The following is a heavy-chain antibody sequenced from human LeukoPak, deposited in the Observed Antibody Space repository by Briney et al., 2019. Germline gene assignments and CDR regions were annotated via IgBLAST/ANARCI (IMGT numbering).Heavy chain of an antibody. Sequence: SETLSLTCTVSGYSISSGYYWGWIRQPPGKGLEWIGSIYHSGSTYYNPSLKSRVTISVDTSKNQFSLKLSSVTAADTAVYYCARHGSAHAFDIWGQGTMVTVSS. J-gene: IGHJ3*02. V-gene: IGHV4-38-2*02. CDR3: ARHGSAHAFDI. CDR2: IYHSGST. CDR1: GYSISSGYY.